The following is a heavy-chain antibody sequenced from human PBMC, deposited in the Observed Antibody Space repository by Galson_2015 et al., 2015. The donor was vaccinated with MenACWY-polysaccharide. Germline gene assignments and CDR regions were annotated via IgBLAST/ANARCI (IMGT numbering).Heavy chain of an antibody. CDR3: ARAIAVAGQRRDFDL. Sequence: LSLTCTVSGGSIRSYYWNWIRRPPGKGLEWVGYINYSGSTNHNPSLKSRVTMSVDTSKNQFSLNLTSVTDADTAVYYCARAIAVAGQRRDFDLWGRGTLVTVSS. CDR1: GGSIRSYY. V-gene: IGHV4-59*01. J-gene: IGHJ2*01. D-gene: IGHD6-19*01. CDR2: INYSGST.